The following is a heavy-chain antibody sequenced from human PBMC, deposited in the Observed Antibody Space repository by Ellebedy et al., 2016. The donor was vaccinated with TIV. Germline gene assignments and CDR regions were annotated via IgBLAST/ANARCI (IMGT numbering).Heavy chain of an antibody. CDR3: ARDHVSGWALGF. Sequence: GESLKISCAASGFTFSNYNMNWVRQAPGKGLEWVSSISSSSTYIYYADSVRGRFTISRDNAKNSLYLQMNSLRAEDTAVYYCARDHVSGWALGFWGQGTLVTVSS. CDR1: GFTFSNYN. D-gene: IGHD6-19*01. J-gene: IGHJ4*02. CDR2: ISSSSTYI. V-gene: IGHV3-21*01.